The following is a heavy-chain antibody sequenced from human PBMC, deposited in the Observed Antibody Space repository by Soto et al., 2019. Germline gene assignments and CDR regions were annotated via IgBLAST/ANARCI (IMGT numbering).Heavy chain of an antibody. CDR1: GFTFSSYG. V-gene: IGHV3-33*01. CDR3: ARDRVDCSGGTCYVCCFDC. J-gene: IGHJ4*02. CDR2: IWYDGSNK. D-gene: IGHD2-15*01. Sequence: GGSLRLSCAASGFTFSSYGMHWVRQAPGKGLEWVAVIWYDGSNKYYADSVKGRFTISRDNAKNTLYLQMNSLRAEDTAVYYCARDRVDCSGGTCYVCCFDCWGQGTLVTVSS.